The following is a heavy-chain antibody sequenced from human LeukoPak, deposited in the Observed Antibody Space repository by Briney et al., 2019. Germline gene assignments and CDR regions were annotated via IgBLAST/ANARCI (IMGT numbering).Heavy chain of an antibody. CDR1: GFTFSSYS. D-gene: IGHD5-12*01. Sequence: PGGSLRLSCAASGFTFSSYSMNWVRQAPGKGLEWVSSISSSSSYIYYADSVKGRFTISRDNAKNSLYLQMNSLRAEDTAVYYCARDGSHSGRSAYWGQGTLVTVSS. CDR2: ISSSSSYI. V-gene: IGHV3-21*01. CDR3: ARDGSHSGRSAY. J-gene: IGHJ4*02.